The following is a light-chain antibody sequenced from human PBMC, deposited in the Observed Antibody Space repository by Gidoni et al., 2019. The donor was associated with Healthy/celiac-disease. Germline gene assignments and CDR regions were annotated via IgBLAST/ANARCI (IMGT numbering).Light chain of an antibody. CDR3: SSYTSSSTSVV. CDR2: DVS. CDR1: SSDVGGYNY. V-gene: IGLV2-14*01. J-gene: IGLJ2*01. Sequence: QSALTQPASVSGAPGHSITTSCTGTSSDVGGYNYVPWYQQHPGKAPKLMIYDVSNRPSGVSNRFSGSKSGNTASLTISGLQAEDEADYCCSSYTSSSTSVVFGGGTKLTVL.